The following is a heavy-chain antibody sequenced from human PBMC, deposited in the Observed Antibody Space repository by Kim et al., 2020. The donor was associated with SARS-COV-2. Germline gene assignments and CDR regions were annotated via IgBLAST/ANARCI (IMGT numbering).Heavy chain of an antibody. J-gene: IGHJ6*02. CDR3: ARVKPYYYGMDV. Sequence: HTPTLKSRITISAATSKNQFSLKLSSVPAADTAGYYCARVKPYYYGMDVWGQGTTVTVSS. V-gene: IGHV4-39*07.